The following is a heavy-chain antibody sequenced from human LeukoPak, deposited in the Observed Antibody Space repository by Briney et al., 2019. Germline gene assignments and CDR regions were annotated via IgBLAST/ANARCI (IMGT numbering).Heavy chain of an antibody. CDR2: ISSSGGST. D-gene: IGHD2-15*01. CDR1: GFTFSSYA. V-gene: IGHV3-23*01. Sequence: PGGSLRLSCAASGFTFSSYAMSWVRQAPGKGLEWVSGISSSGGSTYYADSVKGRFTISRDNSKNTLYLQMNSLRAEDTAMYYCARNTLFAFDIWGQGTMVTVSS. J-gene: IGHJ3*02. CDR3: ARNTLFAFDI.